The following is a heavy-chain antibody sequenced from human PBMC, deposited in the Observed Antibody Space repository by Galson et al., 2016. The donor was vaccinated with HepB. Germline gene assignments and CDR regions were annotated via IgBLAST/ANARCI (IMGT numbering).Heavy chain of an antibody. Sequence: SLRLSCAAAGFNLGSFGMNWVRQTPGKEPEWLAVIWYNGRNKYYADSVRGRFTISRDTSTNMVYLQMNSLRVEDTATYYCARDLGGCNGFGCSYYFDYWGQGILVTVSS. J-gene: IGHJ4*02. D-gene: IGHD2/OR15-2a*01. CDR1: GFNLGSFG. CDR3: ARDLGGCNGFGCSYYFDY. CDR2: IWYNGRNK. V-gene: IGHV3-33*01.